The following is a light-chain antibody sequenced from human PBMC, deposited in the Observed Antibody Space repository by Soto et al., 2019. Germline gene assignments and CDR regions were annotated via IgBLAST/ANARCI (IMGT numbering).Light chain of an antibody. J-gene: IGKJ2*01. CDR3: QQYYTPPDT. CDR2: WAS. V-gene: IGKV4-1*01. CDR1: QSVLHSSNNKNY. Sequence: DIVMTQSPDSLAVSLGERATINCKSSQSVLHSSNNKNYLAWYQQKPGQPPKLLIYWASTRESGVPDRFSGSGSGTDFTLTISSLQAEDVAVYYCQQYYTPPDTFGQGTKLEI.